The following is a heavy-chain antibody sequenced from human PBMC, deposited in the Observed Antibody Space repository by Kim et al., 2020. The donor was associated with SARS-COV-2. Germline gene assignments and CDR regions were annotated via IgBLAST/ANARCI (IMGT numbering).Heavy chain of an antibody. CDR1: GFTFSSYG. D-gene: IGHD6-13*01. V-gene: IGHV3-33*01. CDR3: ASIAAAGPPFDY. J-gene: IGHJ4*01. Sequence: GGSLRLSCAASGFTFSSYGMHWVRQAPGKGLEWVAVIWYDGSNKYYADSVKGRFTISRDNSKNTLYLQMNSLRAEDTAVYYCASIAAAGPPFDYWGQEPWSPSPQ. CDR2: IWYDGSNK.